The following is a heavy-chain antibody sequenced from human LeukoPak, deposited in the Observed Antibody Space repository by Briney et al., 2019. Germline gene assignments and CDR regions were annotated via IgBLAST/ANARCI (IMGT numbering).Heavy chain of an antibody. Sequence: PSETLSLTCTVSGGSISSGDYYWSWIRQPPGKGLEWIGYIYYSGSTYYNPSLKSRVTISVDTSKNQFSLKLSSVTAADTAVYYCARGVRSRGYYGSGSYGYWGQGTLVTVSS. J-gene: IGHJ4*02. CDR2: IYYSGST. D-gene: IGHD3-10*01. CDR1: GGSISSGDYY. CDR3: ARGVRSRGYYGSGSYGY. V-gene: IGHV4-30-4*01.